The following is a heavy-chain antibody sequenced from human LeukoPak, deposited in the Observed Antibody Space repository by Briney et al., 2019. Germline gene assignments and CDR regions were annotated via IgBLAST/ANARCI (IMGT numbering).Heavy chain of an antibody. J-gene: IGHJ4*02. CDR3: ARPSFSTSSGNPSDY. CDR2: TRNKANSYTT. V-gene: IGHV3-72*01. CDR1: GFTFSDHY. Sequence: GGSLRLSCAASGFTFSDHYMDSVRQAPGKGLEWVGRTRNKANSYTTEYAASVKGRFTISRDDSKNSLYLQMNSLKTEDTAVYYCARPSFSTSSGNPSDYWGQGTLVTVSS. D-gene: IGHD3-10*01.